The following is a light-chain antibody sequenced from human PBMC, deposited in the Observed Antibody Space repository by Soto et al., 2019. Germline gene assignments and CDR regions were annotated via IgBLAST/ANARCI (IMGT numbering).Light chain of an antibody. V-gene: IGKV2-30*01. J-gene: IGKJ1*01. CDR1: QSLVESDGSTS. CDR3: MQGTQWPWT. Sequence: DVVMTQSPLSLPVTLGQPASISCRSSQSLVESDGSTSLNWFQQRPGQSPRRLIHKVSNRDSGVXDXXSGSGSGTDFTLKISRVEAEDVGVYYCMQGTQWPWTFGQGTKVEIK. CDR2: KVS.